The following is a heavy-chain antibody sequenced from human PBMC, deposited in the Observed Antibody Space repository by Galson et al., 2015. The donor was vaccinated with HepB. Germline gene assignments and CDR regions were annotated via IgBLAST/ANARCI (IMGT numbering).Heavy chain of an antibody. V-gene: IGHV4-61*01. CDR1: GGSVSSGSYY. CDR2: IYYSGNT. J-gene: IGHJ4*02. CDR3: ATEGDYSSFGY. D-gene: IGHD4-17*01. Sequence: SETLSLTCTVSGGSVSSGSYYWSWIRQPPRKGLEWIGYIYYSGNTNYNPSLKSRVTISIDTSKNQFSLKLSSVTAADTAMYYCATEGDYSSFGYWGQGTLVTVSS.